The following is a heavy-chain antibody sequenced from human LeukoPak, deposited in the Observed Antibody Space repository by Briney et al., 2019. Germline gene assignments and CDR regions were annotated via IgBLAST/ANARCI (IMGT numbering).Heavy chain of an antibody. CDR3: ARDRARGKYYFDY. V-gene: IGHV3-53*01. Sequence: PGGSLRLSCAASGFTVSSNYMSWVRQAPGKGLEWVSVIYSGGSTYYADSVKGRFTISRDNSKNTLCLQMNSLRAEDTAVYYCARDRARGKYYFDYWGQGTLVTVSS. CDR2: IYSGGST. J-gene: IGHJ4*02. CDR1: GFTVSSNY.